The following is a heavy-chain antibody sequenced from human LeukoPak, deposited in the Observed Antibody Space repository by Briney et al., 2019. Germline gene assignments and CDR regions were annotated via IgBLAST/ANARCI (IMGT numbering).Heavy chain of an antibody. J-gene: IGHJ4*02. CDR3: AREGNGVVTAIDLAY. CDR2: INPNSGGT. Sequence: EASVKVSCKASGYTFTGYYMHWVRQAPGQGLEWMGWINPNSGGTNYAQKFQGRVTMTRDTSISTAYMELSRLRSDDTAVYYCAREGNGVVTAIDLAYWGQGTLVTASS. V-gene: IGHV1-2*02. D-gene: IGHD2-21*02. CDR1: GYTFTGYY.